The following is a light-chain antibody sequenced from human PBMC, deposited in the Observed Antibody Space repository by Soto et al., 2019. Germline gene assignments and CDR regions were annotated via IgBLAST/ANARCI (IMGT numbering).Light chain of an antibody. CDR2: GAS. CDR3: QQYGSSPPNT. J-gene: IGKJ5*01. CDR1: QSVSSY. Sequence: EIVLTQSPATLSLSPGERATLSCRASQSVSSYLAWYQQKPGQPPRLLIYGASSRATGIPDRFSGSGSGTDFTLTISRLEPEDFAVYYCQQYGSSPPNTFGQGTRLEIK. V-gene: IGKV3-20*01.